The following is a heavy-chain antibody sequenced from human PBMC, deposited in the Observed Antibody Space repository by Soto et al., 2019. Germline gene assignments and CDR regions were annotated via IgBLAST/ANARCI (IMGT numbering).Heavy chain of an antibody. CDR1: GFTFSSYS. D-gene: IGHD2-15*01. V-gene: IGHV3-21*01. Sequence: EVQLVESGGGLVKPGGSLRLSCAASGFTFSSYSMNWVRQAPGKGLEWVSSISSSSSYIYYADSVKGRFTISRDNAQNSLYLQMNSLRAEDTAVYYCARDGLGYCSGGSGIYYYGMDVWGQGTTVTVSS. CDR3: ARDGLGYCSGGSGIYYYGMDV. CDR2: ISSSSSYI. J-gene: IGHJ6*02.